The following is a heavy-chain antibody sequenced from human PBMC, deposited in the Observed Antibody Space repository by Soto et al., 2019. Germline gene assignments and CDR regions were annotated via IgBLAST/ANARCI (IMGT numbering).Heavy chain of an antibody. CDR1: GFSLITSGVG. V-gene: IGHV2-5*02. CDR2: IYWDEDK. J-gene: IGHJ4*02. Sequence: QITLKEAGPTLVKPTQTLTLTCSFSGFSLITSGVGVGWIRQPQGKALEWLALIYWDEDKGYSTSLKSRLTIPKDTSRNQVVLTMTNMDPADTATYYCAHTMAPRIFDYWGQGTLVTVSS. CDR3: AHTMAPRIFDY.